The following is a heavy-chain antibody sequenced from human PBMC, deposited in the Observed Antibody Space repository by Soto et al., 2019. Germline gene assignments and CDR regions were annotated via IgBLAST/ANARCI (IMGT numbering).Heavy chain of an antibody. Sequence: QITLKESGPTLVKPTQTLTLTCTFSGFSLSTHGVGVGWIRQPAGKALEWLALIYWDDDKRYSASLNSRLTITKETSKNQVVLTMTNMDPVDTATYYCAHAMLYCTGGSCSTWFDSWGQGTLVTVSS. CDR3: AHAMLYCTGGSCSTWFDS. CDR2: IYWDDDK. D-gene: IGHD2-15*01. V-gene: IGHV2-5*02. J-gene: IGHJ5*01. CDR1: GFSLSTHGVG.